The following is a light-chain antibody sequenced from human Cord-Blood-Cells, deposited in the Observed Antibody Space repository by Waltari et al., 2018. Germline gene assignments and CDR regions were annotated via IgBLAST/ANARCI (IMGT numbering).Light chain of an antibody. CDR3: QQSYSTPVT. CDR1: QSISSY. V-gene: IGKV1-39*01. J-gene: IGKJ3*01. CDR2: AAS. Sequence: DIQMTKSPSSPSASVGDRVTITCRASQSISSYLNWYQQKPGKAPKLLIYAASSLQSGVASRFSGSGSGTDFTHSISSLQPEDFATYYCQQSYSTPVTFGPGTKVDIK.